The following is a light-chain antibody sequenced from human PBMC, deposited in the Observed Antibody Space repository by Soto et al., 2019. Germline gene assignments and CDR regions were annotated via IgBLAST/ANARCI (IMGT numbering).Light chain of an antibody. CDR1: NSDVGGYNY. Sequence: QSALTQPASVSASPGQSITISCTGTNSDVGGYNYVSWYQQHPGKAPKLLIYDVTNRPSGVSDRFSGSKSGNTASLIISGLQAEDEADYYCSSYTSNNTLVFGGGTKVTVL. V-gene: IGLV2-14*03. CDR2: DVT. J-gene: IGLJ2*01. CDR3: SSYTSNNTLV.